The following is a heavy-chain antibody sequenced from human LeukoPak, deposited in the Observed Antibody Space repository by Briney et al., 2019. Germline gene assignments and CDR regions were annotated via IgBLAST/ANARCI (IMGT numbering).Heavy chain of an antibody. Sequence: GRSLRLSCAASGFRFSDYAMHWVRQAPCKGLEWAAVIPYDGSNKYYADSLKGRFTISRDNSKNTLYLLINTLRPEDTAVYYCARDYEWLRSLDYWGQGTLLTVSS. CDR3: ARDYEWLRSLDY. D-gene: IGHD5-12*01. CDR1: GFRFSDYA. V-gene: IGHV3-30-3*01. J-gene: IGHJ4*02. CDR2: IPYDGSNK.